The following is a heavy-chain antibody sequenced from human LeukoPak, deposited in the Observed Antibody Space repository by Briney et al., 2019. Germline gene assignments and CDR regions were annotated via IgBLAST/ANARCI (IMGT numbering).Heavy chain of an antibody. J-gene: IGHJ4*02. V-gene: IGHV3-33*01. CDR2: IWYDGSNK. CDR1: GFTFSNYG. D-gene: IGHD3-22*01. CDR3: ASGRRDSRGYYYFDY. Sequence: GGSLRLSCAASGFTFSNYGMHWVRQAPGKGPEWVAVIWYDGSNKYYADSVKGRFTISRDNSKNTLYLQMNSLGAEDTAVYYCASGRRDSRGYYYFDYWGQGTLVTVSS.